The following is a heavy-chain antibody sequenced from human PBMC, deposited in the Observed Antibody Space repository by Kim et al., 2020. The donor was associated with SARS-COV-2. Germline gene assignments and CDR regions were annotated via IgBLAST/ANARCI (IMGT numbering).Heavy chain of an antibody. CDR1: GYTFTSYG. J-gene: IGHJ6*02. Sequence: ASVKVSCKASGYTFTSYGISWVRQAPGQGLEWMGWISAYNGNTNYAQKLQGRVTMTTDTSTSTAYMELRSLRSDDTAVYYCARDTGARPTGLRVVVVPAAYYYYYGMDVWGQGTTVTVSS. V-gene: IGHV1-18*01. CDR3: ARDTGARPTGLRVVVVPAAYYYYYGMDV. D-gene: IGHD2-2*01. CDR2: ISAYNGNT.